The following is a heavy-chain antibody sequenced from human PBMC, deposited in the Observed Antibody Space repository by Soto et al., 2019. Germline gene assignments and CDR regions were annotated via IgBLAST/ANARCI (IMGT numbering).Heavy chain of an antibody. V-gene: IGHV3-23*01. CDR2: ISGSGGST. D-gene: IGHD3-9*01. CDR3: PNLYDILTPDAFDI. CDR1: GFTFSSYS. Sequence: GGSLRLSCAASGFTFSSYSMSWVRQAPGKGLEWVSAISGSGGSTYYADSVKGRFTISRDNSKNTLYLQMNSLRAEDTVVYYCPNLYDILTPDAFDIWGQGTMVTVSS. J-gene: IGHJ3*02.